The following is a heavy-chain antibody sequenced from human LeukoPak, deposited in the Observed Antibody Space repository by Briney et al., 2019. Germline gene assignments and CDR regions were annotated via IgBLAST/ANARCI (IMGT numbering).Heavy chain of an antibody. CDR1: GGTFSSYA. V-gene: IGHV1-69*05. J-gene: IGHJ5*02. CDR2: IIPIFGTA. CDR3: ASRAGGPAAIGFDP. Sequence: SVKVSCKASGGTFSSYAISWVRQDPGQGLEWMGGIIPIFGTANYAQKFQGRVTITTDESTSTAYMELSSLRSEDTAVYYCASRAGGPAAIGFDPWGQGTLVTVSS. D-gene: IGHD2-2*01.